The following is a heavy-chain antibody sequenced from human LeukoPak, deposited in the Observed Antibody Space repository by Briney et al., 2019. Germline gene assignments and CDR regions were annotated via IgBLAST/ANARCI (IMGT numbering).Heavy chain of an antibody. CDR2: INHSGST. V-gene: IGHV4-34*01. Sequence: SETLSLTCAVYGGSFSGYYWSWIRQPPGKGLEWIGEINHSGSTDYNPSLKSRVTISVDTSKNQFSLKLSSVTAADTAVYYCARRDWGFCSGGSCYVGSWFDPWGQGTLVTVSS. D-gene: IGHD2-15*01. J-gene: IGHJ5*02. CDR3: ARRDWGFCSGGSCYVGSWFDP. CDR1: GGSFSGYY.